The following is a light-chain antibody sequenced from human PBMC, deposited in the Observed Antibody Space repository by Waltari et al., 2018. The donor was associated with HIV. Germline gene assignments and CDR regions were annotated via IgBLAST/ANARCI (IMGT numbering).Light chain of an antibody. Sequence: QSVLTQPPSASGTPGQRVTISCSGRSSNIGVNTVNWYQQLPGTAPKLLIYSNNQWPSGVPDRFSGSKSGASASLAISGLQSEDEADYYCAAWDDSLKGWVFGGGTKLTVL. J-gene: IGLJ3*02. CDR2: SNN. V-gene: IGLV1-44*01. CDR3: AAWDDSLKGWV. CDR1: SSNIGVNT.